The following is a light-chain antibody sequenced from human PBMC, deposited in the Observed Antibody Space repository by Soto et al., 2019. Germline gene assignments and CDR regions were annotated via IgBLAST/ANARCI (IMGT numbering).Light chain of an antibody. Sequence: QSALTQPASVSGSPGQSITISCTGTSSDVGGYNYVSWDQQHPGKAPKLLIYDVSNRPSGVSTRVSGSKSGNTASLTLSGLQAEEEADYYCSSYTSSSTYVVFGGGTKLTV. V-gene: IGLV2-14*01. CDR2: DVS. CDR3: SSYTSSSTYVV. J-gene: IGLJ2*01. CDR1: SSDVGGYNY.